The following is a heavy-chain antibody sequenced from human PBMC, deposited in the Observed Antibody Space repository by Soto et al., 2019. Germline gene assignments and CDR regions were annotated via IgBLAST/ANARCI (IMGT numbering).Heavy chain of an antibody. CDR2: IYYSGST. Sequence: PSETLSLTCAVYGGSFSGYYWSWIRQPPGKGLEWIGYIYYSGSTNYNPSLKSRVTISVDTSKNQFSLKLSSVTAADTAVYYCARHSMDTGYYFDYWGQGTLVTVS. V-gene: IGHV4-59*08. CDR3: ARHSMDTGYYFDY. J-gene: IGHJ4*02. CDR1: GGSFSGYY. D-gene: IGHD5-18*01.